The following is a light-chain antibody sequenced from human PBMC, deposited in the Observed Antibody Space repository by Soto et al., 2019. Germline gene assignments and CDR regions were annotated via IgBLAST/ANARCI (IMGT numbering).Light chain of an antibody. CDR1: QSVSSY. CDR3: QQRSNWPGA. V-gene: IGKV3-11*01. CDR2: DAS. Sequence: GEIATLSCRASQSVSSYLAWYQQKPGQAPRLLIYDASNRATGIPARFSGSGSGTDFTLTISSLEPEDFAVYYCQQRSNWPGAFGPGTKVDIK. J-gene: IGKJ3*01.